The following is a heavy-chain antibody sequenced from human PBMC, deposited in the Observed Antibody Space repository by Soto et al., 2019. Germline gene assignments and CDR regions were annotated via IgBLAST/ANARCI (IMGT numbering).Heavy chain of an antibody. Sequence: QAQLVQSGGEVKEPGASVKVSCKASGYTFINFGITWVRQAPGQGLEWMGWISANNGITKFAQNFQGRVTLTTDTYTRTAYMELRSLGSDDTAVYYCARDERQGYKSEYYPNWFDTWGQGTLVTVSS. J-gene: IGHJ5*02. D-gene: IGHD5-18*01. CDR2: ISANNGIT. CDR3: ARDERQGYKSEYYPNWFDT. V-gene: IGHV1-18*01. CDR1: GYTFINFG.